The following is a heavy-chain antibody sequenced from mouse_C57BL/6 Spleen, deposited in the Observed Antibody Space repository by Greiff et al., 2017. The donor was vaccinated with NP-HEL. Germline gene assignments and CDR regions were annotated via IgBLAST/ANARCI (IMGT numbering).Heavy chain of an antibody. CDR1: GYTFTSYW. Sequence: QVQLQQPGAELVKPGASVKMSCKASGYTFTSYWITWVKQRPGQGLEWIGDIYPGSGSTNYNETFKSKATLTVDTSSSTAYMQLSSLTSEDSAVYSSARRGYWEGYYIDSWGQSTTLSVSS. CDR3: ARRGYWEGYYIDS. D-gene: IGHD4-1*01. CDR2: IYPGSGST. V-gene: IGHV1-55*01. J-gene: IGHJ2*01.